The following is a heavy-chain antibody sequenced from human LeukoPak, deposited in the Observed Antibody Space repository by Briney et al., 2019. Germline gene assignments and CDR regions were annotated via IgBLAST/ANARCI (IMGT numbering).Heavy chain of an antibody. CDR2: ISDSGGST. V-gene: IGHV3-23*01. Sequence: GGSLRLSCAVSGITLSNYGMSWVRQAPGKGLEWVAGISDSGGSTNYADSVKGRFTISRDNPKNTLYLQMNSLRAEDAAVYFCAKRGIVIRVILVGFHKEAYYFDSWGQGALVTVSS. D-gene: IGHD3-16*01. CDR3: AKRGIVIRVILVGFHKEAYYFDS. CDR1: GITLSNYG. J-gene: IGHJ4*02.